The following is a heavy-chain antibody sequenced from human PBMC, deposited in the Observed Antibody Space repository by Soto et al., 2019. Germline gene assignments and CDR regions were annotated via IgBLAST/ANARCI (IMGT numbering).Heavy chain of an antibody. Sequence: ASVKVSCKASGYTFTSYGISWVRQAPGQGLEWMGWISAYKGNTNYAQKLQGRVTMTTDTSTSTAYMELRSLRSDDTAVYYCATETTVITGYSYSYSYGLDVWGQGITVTVAS. D-gene: IGHD4-17*01. CDR1: GYTFTSYG. CDR2: ISAYKGNT. V-gene: IGHV1-18*01. J-gene: IGHJ6*02. CDR3: ATETTVITGYSYSYSYGLDV.